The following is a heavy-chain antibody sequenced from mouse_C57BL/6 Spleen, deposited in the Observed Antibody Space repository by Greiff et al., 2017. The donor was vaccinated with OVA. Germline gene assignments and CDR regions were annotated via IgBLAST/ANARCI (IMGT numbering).Heavy chain of an antibody. CDR2: ISYDGSN. V-gene: IGHV3-6*01. CDR1: GYSITSCYY. Sequence: ESGPGLVKPSQSLSLTCSVTGYSITSCYYWYWIRQFPGNKLEWMCYISYDGSNNYNPSLKNRISITRDTSRNQFFLKLTSVTTEDTATYYCARDHLTGYYFDYWGQGTTLTVSS. D-gene: IGHD4-1*01. CDR3: ARDHLTGYYFDY. J-gene: IGHJ2*01.